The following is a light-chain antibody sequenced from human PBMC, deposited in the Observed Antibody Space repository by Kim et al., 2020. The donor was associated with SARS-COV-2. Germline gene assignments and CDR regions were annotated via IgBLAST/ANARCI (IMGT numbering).Light chain of an antibody. CDR2: GAS. CDR3: QQYFAFWT. V-gene: IGKV3-15*01. CDR1: QGVSTN. Sequence: ERVMTQSPATLSVSPGETATLSCRASQGVSTNLAWYQQKPGQAPRVLIYGASTRVTGVPDRFRGSGSGTNFTLTISSLRPEDSAVYYCQQYFAFWTFGQGTKVEI. J-gene: IGKJ1*01.